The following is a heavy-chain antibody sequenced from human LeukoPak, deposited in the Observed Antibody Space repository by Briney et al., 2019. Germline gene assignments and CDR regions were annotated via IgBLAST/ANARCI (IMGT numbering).Heavy chain of an antibody. D-gene: IGHD3-10*01. CDR2: IYYSGST. V-gene: IGHV4-59*01. CDR1: GGSISSYY. Sequence: SETLSLTCTVSGGSISSYYWSWIRQPPGKGLEWIGYIYYSGSTNYNPSLKSRVTISVDTSKNQFSLKLSSVTAADTAAYYCARGPYINPSTYYYGSGSFYFDYWGQGTLVTVSS. J-gene: IGHJ4*02. CDR3: ARGPYINPSTYYYGSGSFYFDY.